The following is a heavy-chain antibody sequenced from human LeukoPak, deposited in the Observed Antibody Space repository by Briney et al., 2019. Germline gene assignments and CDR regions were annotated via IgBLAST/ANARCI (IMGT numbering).Heavy chain of an antibody. Sequence: PSETLSLTCTVSGGSISSYYWSWLRQPPGKGLEWIAYIYYSGSTNYNPSLKSRVTISVDTSKNQFSLKLSSVTAADTAVYYCARDQRRLGELSPRPIDYWGQGTLVTVSS. D-gene: IGHD3-16*02. J-gene: IGHJ4*02. CDR1: GGSISSYY. V-gene: IGHV4-59*12. CDR3: ARDQRRLGELSPRPIDY. CDR2: IYYSGST.